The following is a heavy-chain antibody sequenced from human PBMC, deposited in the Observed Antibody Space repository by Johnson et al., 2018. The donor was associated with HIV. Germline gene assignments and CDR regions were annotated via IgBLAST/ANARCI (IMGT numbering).Heavy chain of an antibody. CDR3: ARVDSSGYLSLDAFDI. CDR1: GFTFSSYG. D-gene: IGHD3-22*01. J-gene: IGHJ3*02. CDR2: IWYDGSNK. Sequence: VQLVESGGGVVQPGRSLRLSCAASGFTFSSYGMHWVRQAPGKGLEWVAVIWYDGSNKYYADSVKGRFTISRDNSKNTLYLHMNSLRAEDSAVYYCARVDSSGYLSLDAFDIWGQGTMVTVSS. V-gene: IGHV3-33*01.